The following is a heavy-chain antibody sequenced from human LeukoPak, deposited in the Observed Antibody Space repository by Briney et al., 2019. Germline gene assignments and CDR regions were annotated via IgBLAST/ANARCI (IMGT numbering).Heavy chain of an antibody. CDR1: GFTFSDYY. J-gene: IGHJ4*02. CDR2: ISGGSRTI. CDR3: ARAGQSDY. Sequence: GGSLRLSCAASGFTFSDYYMTWIRQAPGKGLEWVSSISGGSRTINYADSLKGRFTTSRDNAKNSLYLQVNSLRAEDTAVYYCARAGQSDYWGQGTLVTVSS. V-gene: IGHV3-11*01.